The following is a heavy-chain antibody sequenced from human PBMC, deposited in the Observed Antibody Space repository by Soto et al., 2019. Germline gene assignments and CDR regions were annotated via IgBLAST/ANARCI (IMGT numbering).Heavy chain of an antibody. V-gene: IGHV4-31*03. J-gene: IGHJ5*02. CDR2: FYYSGST. CDR1: GGSISTGGYY. CDR3: ARSVFP. Sequence: PSETLSLTCTVSGGSISTGGYYWNWIRQHPGKGLEWIGYFYYSGSTYYNPXLKSRVXIXVNTSKNQFSLKLGSVTAADTAVYYCARSVFPWGQGTLVTVS.